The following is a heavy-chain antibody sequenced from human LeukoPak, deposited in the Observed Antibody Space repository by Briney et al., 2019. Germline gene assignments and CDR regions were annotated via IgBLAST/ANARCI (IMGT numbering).Heavy chain of an antibody. V-gene: IGHV3-53*01. CDR2: IYSGGST. D-gene: IGHD3-16*02. J-gene: IGHJ3*02. Sequence: GGSLRLSCAASGFTVSSNYMSWVRQAPGKGLECVSVIYSGGSTYYADSVKGRFTISRDNSKNTLYLQMNSLRAEDTAVYYCAKDSSDRSDYVWGSYRYRDAFDIWGQGTMVTVSS. CDR1: GFTVSSNY. CDR3: AKDSSDRSDYVWGSYRYRDAFDI.